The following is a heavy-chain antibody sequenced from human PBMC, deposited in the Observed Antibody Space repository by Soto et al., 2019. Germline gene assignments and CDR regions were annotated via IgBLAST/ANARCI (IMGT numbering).Heavy chain of an antibody. V-gene: IGHV1-18*01. Sequence: ALVKVSFKASGYSFSIYVISWVRQAPGQGLEWMGWISAYNGNTNYAQKLQGRVTMTTDTSTSTAYMELRSLRSDDTAVYYCARDSWQGSGWNIDYWGQGPLVTVSS. D-gene: IGHD6-19*01. CDR1: GYSFSIYV. CDR3: ARDSWQGSGWNIDY. CDR2: ISAYNGNT. J-gene: IGHJ4*02.